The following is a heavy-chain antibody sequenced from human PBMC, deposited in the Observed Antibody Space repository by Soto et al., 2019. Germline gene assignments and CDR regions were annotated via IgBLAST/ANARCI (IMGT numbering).Heavy chain of an antibody. J-gene: IGHJ4*02. CDR1: GFTFSFYW. V-gene: IGHV3-74*01. CDR3: ARGVSSGWDYYFDY. Sequence: EVQLVESGGGLVQPGGSLRLSCAASGFTFSFYWMHWVRQAPGKGLGWVSRIRGDGSSTSYADSLKGRFTISRDNAKNTVYVQMNSLRVEDTAVYYCARGVSSGWDYYFDYWGQGTLVTVSS. D-gene: IGHD6-19*01. CDR2: IRGDGSST.